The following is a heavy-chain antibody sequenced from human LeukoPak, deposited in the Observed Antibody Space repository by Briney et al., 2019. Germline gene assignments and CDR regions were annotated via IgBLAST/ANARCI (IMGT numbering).Heavy chain of an antibody. V-gene: IGHV3-30*05. CDR1: GFSFRSYS. CDR2: ISYDGSNK. D-gene: IGHD3-10*02. J-gene: IGHJ6*02. Sequence: PGGSLRLSCAASGFSFRSYSMNWVRQAPGKGLEWVAVISYDGSNKYYADSVKGRFTISRDNSKNTLYLQMNSLRAEGTAVYYCARCSGYGMDVWGQGTTVTASS. CDR3: ARCSGYGMDV.